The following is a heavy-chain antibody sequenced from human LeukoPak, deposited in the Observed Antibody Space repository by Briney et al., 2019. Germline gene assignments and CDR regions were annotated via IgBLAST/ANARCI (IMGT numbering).Heavy chain of an antibody. V-gene: IGHV3-48*02. CDR3: ARELYSSAWYGILFY. CDR1: GFTFSSYP. D-gene: IGHD6-19*01. J-gene: IGHJ4*02. CDR2: ISSSSGTI. Sequence: PGGSLRLSCAASGFTFSSYPMYWVRQAPGKGLEWVSYISSSSGTIYYADSVKGRFTISRDNARDSLYLQMNSLRDEDTAMYYCARELYSSAWYGILFYWGQGTLVTVSS.